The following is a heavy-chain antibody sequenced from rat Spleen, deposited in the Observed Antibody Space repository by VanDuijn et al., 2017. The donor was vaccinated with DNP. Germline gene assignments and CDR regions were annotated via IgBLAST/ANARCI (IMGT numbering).Heavy chain of an antibody. J-gene: IGHJ3*01. V-gene: IGHV3-4*01. CDR3: ASARFAY. CDR1: GNTIASSYD. CDR2: ITSSDNT. Sequence: EIQLQESGPGLVKPSQSLSLTCSVSGNTIASSYDWSWIRQFPGNKMEWMGYITSSDNTKYNPSLRSRISITRDTSKNQFFLQLNSVTTEDTATYYCASARFAYWGQGTLVTVSS.